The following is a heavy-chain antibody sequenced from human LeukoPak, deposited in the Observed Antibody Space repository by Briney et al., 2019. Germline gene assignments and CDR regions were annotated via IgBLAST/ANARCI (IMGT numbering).Heavy chain of an antibody. CDR1: GGSISSGSYY. D-gene: IGHD5-18*01. V-gene: IGHV4-61*02. CDR2: IYTSGST. J-gene: IGHJ3*02. Sequence: PSQTLSLTCTVSGGSISSGSYYWSWIRQPAGKGLEWIGRIYTSGSTNYNPSLKSRVTISVDTSKNQFSLKLSSVTAADTAVYYCSGIKLWADDAFDIWGQGTMVTVSS. CDR3: SGIKLWADDAFDI.